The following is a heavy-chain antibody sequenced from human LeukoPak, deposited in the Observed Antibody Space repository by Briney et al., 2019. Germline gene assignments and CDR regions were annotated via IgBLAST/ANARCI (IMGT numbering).Heavy chain of an antibody. CDR1: GFTFSRNW. Sequence: PGGSLRLSCTTSGFTFSRNWMHWVRQSPGKGLVWVSRIGPDGSGTTYAESVKGRLTISRDNAKNTLYLQMSGLRAEDSAVYYCARGPDGANYYSDDFWGQGTLVTVSS. CDR2: IGPDGSGT. V-gene: IGHV3-74*01. D-gene: IGHD4/OR15-4a*01. CDR3: ARGPDGANYYSDDF. J-gene: IGHJ4*02.